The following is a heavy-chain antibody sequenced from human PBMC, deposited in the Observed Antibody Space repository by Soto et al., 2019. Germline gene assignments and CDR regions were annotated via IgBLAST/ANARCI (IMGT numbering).Heavy chain of an antibody. V-gene: IGHV1-2*02. J-gene: IGHJ6*02. Sequence: ASVKVSCKASGYTFTGYYMHWVRQAPGQGLEWMGWINPNSGGTNYAQKLQGRVTMTTDTSTSTAYMELRSLRSDDTAVYYCARDRVPAATDYYYGMDVWGQGTTVTVS. CDR1: GYTFTGYY. CDR3: ARDRVPAATDYYYGMDV. CDR2: INPNSGGT. D-gene: IGHD2-2*01.